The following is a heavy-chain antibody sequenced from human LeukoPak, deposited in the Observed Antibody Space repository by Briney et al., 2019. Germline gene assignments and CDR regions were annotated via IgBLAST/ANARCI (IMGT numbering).Heavy chain of an antibody. D-gene: IGHD2-15*01. J-gene: IGHJ2*01. CDR3: EKYQRDSYCVGSYCGFDL. V-gene: IGHV3-30*02. CDR2: IRHDRSNK. CDR1: GFTFTSYS. Sequence: PGGSLRLSCAASGFTFTSYSMHWVRQAPGKGLEWVAFIRHDRSNKYYADSVKGRFTISRDNSKNTLYLQMNSLRAEDTPVYYCEKYQRDSYCVGSYCGFDLWGRGTLVTVSS.